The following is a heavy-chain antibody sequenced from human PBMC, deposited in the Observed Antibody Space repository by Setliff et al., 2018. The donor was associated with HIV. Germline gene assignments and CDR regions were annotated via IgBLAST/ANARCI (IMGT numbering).Heavy chain of an antibody. CDR1: GGSFSGYY. Sequence: PSETPSLTCAVYGGSFSGYYWSWIRQPPGKGLEWIGEIIPSGSTNYNPSLKSRVTISVDTSKNQFSLKLSSVTAADTAVYYCARRSGWSLDYWGQGTLVTVSS. V-gene: IGHV4-34*12. J-gene: IGHJ4*02. CDR3: ARRSGWSLDY. D-gene: IGHD6-19*01. CDR2: IIPSGST.